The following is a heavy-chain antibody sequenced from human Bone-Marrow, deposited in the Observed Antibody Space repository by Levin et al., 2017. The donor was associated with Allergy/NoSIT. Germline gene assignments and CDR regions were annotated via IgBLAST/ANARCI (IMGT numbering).Heavy chain of an antibody. CDR3: ARGPRIDYYDSSGYYLDY. Sequence: GASVKVSCKASGYTFTSYDINWVRQATGQGLEWMGWMNPNSGNTGYAQKFQGRVTMTRNTSISTAYMELSSLRSEDTAVYYCARGPRIDYYDSSGYYLDYWGQGTLVTVSS. V-gene: IGHV1-8*01. CDR2: MNPNSGNT. D-gene: IGHD3-22*01. CDR1: GYTFTSYD. J-gene: IGHJ4*02.